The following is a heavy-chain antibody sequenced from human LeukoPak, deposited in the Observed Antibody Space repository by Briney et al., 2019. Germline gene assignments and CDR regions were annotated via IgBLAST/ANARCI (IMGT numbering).Heavy chain of an antibody. D-gene: IGHD6-19*01. CDR1: GGSFSGYY. CDR2: IYYSGST. V-gene: IGHV4-59*01. Sequence: SETLSLTCAVYGGSFSGYYWSWIRQPPGKGLERIGYIYYSGSTNYNPSLKSRVTISVDTSKNQFSLKLSSVTAADTAVYYCASAVAGLDWFDPWGQGTLVTVSS. J-gene: IGHJ5*02. CDR3: ASAVAGLDWFDP.